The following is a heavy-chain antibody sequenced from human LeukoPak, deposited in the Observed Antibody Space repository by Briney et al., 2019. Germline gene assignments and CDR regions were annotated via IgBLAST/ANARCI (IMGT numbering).Heavy chain of an antibody. Sequence: ASVKVSCKASGYTFTRYGISLVRQAPGQGLEWMGWISAYNGNTNYAQKLQGRVTMTTDTSTSTAYMELRSLRSDDTAVYYCARPRYDFWSGYYQYYFEYWGQGTLVTVSS. CDR3: ARPRYDFWSGYYQYYFEY. CDR2: ISAYNGNT. J-gene: IGHJ4*02. V-gene: IGHV1-18*01. D-gene: IGHD3-3*01. CDR1: GYTFTRYG.